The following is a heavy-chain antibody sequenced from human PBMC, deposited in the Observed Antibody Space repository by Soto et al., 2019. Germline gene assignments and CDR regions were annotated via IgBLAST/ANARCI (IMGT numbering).Heavy chain of an antibody. Sequence: GASVKVSCKASGGTFSSYAISWVRQAPGQGLEWMGGMIPICGKANYAQKFQGRVTITTDKSISTAYMELSSLRSEDTAVYYCARVGGYCSGGSCYDYMDVWGKGTTVTVSS. CDR1: GGTFSSYA. CDR2: MIPICGKA. CDR3: ARVGGYCSGGSCYDYMDV. J-gene: IGHJ6*03. D-gene: IGHD2-15*01. V-gene: IGHV1-69*05.